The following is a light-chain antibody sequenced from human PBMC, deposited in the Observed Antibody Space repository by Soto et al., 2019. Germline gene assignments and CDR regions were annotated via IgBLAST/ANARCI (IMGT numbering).Light chain of an antibody. CDR2: DVS. J-gene: IGLJ2*01. CDR1: SSDVGAYNY. CDR3: RSYGGSSAPVI. Sequence: QSVLTQPASVSGSPGQSITISCIGTSSDVGAYNYVSWYQQHPGKAPKLVIYDVSNRPSGVSNRFSGSKSGNTASLTISGLQAEDEADYHCRSYGGSSAPVIFGGGTKVTVL. V-gene: IGLV2-14*03.